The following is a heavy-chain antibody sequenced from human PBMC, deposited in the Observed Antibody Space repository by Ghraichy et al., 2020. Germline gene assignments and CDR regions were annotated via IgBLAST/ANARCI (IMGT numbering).Heavy chain of an antibody. D-gene: IGHD3-16*01. CDR3: AKDMSADLGEVDYYGMDV. J-gene: IGHJ6*02. V-gene: IGHV3-9*01. CDR2: LSWNSRYV. CDR1: GFTFDDYA. Sequence: GGSLRLSCTVSGFTFDDYAMHWVQQAPGKGLEWVSGLSWNSRYVGYADSVKGRFTISRDNAKNSLYLQMNSLRPEDTALYYCAKDMSADLGEVDYYGMDVWGQGTTVTVSS.